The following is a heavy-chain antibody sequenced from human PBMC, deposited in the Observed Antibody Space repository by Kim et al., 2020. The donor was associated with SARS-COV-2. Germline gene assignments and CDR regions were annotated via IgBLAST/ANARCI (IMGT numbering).Heavy chain of an antibody. D-gene: IGHD2-2*01. V-gene: IGHV1-69*13. CDR3: ARGQAGVVPAAMSPSPYYYYGMDV. J-gene: IGHJ6*02. CDR2: IIPIFGTA. Sequence: SVKVSCKASGGTFSSYAISWVRQAPGQGLEWMGGIIPIFGTANYAQKFQGRVTITADESTSTAYMELSSLRSEDTAVYYCARGQAGVVPAAMSPSPYYYYGMDVWGQGTTVTVSS. CDR1: GGTFSSYA.